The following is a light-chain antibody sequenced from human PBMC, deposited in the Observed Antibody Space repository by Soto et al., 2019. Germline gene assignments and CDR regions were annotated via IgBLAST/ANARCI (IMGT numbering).Light chain of an antibody. CDR3: HQSYSAPPT. CDR1: QSISRY. J-gene: IGKJ2*01. V-gene: IGKV1-39*01. CDR2: HAT. Sequence: DIQMTQSPSSLSASVGDRVIITCRARQSISRYLNWYQQKPGKAPKLLVHHATRWQSGVPSRFGGSGSGTAYPLTISGLQPADCATYFCHQSYSAPPTFGPGTYLDLK.